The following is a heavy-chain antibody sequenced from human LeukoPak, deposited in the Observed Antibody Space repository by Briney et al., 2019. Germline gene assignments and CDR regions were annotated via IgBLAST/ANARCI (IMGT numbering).Heavy chain of an antibody. CDR2: IKQDGSEK. J-gene: IGHJ6*03. CDR1: GFTFSSYW. V-gene: IGHV3-7*01. CDR3: ARVVRVVVPADYYYYMDV. Sequence: QPGGSLRLSCAASGFTFSSYWMSWVRQAPGKGLELVANIKQDGSEKYYVDSVKGRFTISRDNAKNSLYLQMNSLRAEDTAVYYCARVVRVVVPADYYYYMDVWGKGTTVTVSS. D-gene: IGHD2-2*01.